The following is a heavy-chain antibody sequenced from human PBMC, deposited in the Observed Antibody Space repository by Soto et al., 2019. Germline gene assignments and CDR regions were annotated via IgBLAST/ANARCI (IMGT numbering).Heavy chain of an antibody. CDR3: ARHTPAISISDH. CDR2: IYYSGST. V-gene: IGHV4-39*01. Sequence: SETLSLTGTVSGHSISSSSYYWGWIRQPPGKGLEWIGSIYYSGSTYYNPSLKSRVTISVDTSKNQFSLKLSSVTAADTAVYYCARHTPAISISDHWGQGTLVTVSS. D-gene: IGHD2-15*01. CDR1: GHSISSSSYY. J-gene: IGHJ4*02.